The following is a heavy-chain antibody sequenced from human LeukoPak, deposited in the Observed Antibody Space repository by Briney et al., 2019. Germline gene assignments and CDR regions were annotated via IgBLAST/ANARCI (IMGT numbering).Heavy chain of an antibody. D-gene: IGHD5-12*01. CDR3: ARDDGGYDGYYYYYYMDV. Sequence: ASVKASCKASGYTFTGYYMHWVRQAPGQGLEWMGWINPNSGGTNYAQKFQGRVTMTRDTSISTAYMELSRLRSDDTAVYYCARDDGGYDGYYYYYYMDVWGKGTTVTVSS. V-gene: IGHV1-2*02. CDR2: INPNSGGT. CDR1: GYTFTGYY. J-gene: IGHJ6*03.